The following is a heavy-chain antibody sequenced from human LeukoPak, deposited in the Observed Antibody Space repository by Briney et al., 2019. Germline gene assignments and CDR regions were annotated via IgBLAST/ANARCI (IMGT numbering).Heavy chain of an antibody. D-gene: IGHD1-1*01. Sequence: SETLSLTCTVSSVSISSYYWSWIRQPPGKGLEWIGYIYYSGSTNYNPSLKSRVTISVDTSKNQFSLKLSSVTAADTAVYYCARGLRTTKIDYWGQGTLVTVSS. V-gene: IGHV4-59*01. CDR1: SVSISSYY. J-gene: IGHJ4*02. CDR2: IYYSGST. CDR3: ARGLRTTKIDY.